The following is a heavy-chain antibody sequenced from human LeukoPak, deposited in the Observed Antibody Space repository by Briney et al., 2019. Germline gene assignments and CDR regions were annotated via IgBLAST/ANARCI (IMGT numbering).Heavy chain of an antibody. Sequence: ASVKVSCKASGYTFTSYDINWVRQATGQGLEWMGWMNPNSGNTGYAQKFQGWVTMTRDMSISTAYMELSRLRSDDTAIYYCARATGTYWWFDSWGQGTLVTVSS. D-gene: IGHD1-26*01. CDR2: MNPNSGNT. CDR3: ARATGTYWWFDS. V-gene: IGHV1-8*01. CDR1: GYTFTSYD. J-gene: IGHJ5*01.